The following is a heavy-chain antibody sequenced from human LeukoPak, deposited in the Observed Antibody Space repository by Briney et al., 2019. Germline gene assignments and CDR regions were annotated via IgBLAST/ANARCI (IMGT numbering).Heavy chain of an antibody. CDR3: ARGYSYYYYYYGMDV. Sequence: SETLSLTCADYGGSFSGYYWSWIRQPPGKGLEWIGEINHSGSTNYNPSLKSRVTISVDTSKNQFSLKLSSVTAADTAVYYCARGYSYYYYYYGMDVWGQGTTVTVSS. D-gene: IGHD6-13*01. V-gene: IGHV4-34*01. J-gene: IGHJ6*02. CDR2: INHSGST. CDR1: GGSFSGYY.